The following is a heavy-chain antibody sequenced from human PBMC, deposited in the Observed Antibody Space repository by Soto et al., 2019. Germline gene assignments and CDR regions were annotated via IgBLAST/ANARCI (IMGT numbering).Heavy chain of an antibody. CDR3: ARDGSSTVTKENWFDP. Sequence: SETLSLTCTVSGGSISSGDYYWGWIRQPPGKGLEWIGYIYYSGSTYYNPSLKSRVTISVDTSKNQFSLKLSSVTAADTAVYYCARDGSSTVTKENWFDPWGQGTLVTVSS. V-gene: IGHV4-30-4*01. J-gene: IGHJ5*02. D-gene: IGHD4-4*01. CDR1: GGSISSGDYY. CDR2: IYYSGST.